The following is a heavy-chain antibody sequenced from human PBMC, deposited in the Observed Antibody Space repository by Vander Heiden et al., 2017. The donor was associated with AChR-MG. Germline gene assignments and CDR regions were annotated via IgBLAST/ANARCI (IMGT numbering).Heavy chain of an antibody. Sequence: EVQLVESGGGLVQPGGSLRLPCAASGFTFSSYWMSWVRQAPGKGLEWVANIKQDGSEKYYVDSVKGRLTISRDNAKNSLYLQMNSLRAEDTAVYYCARSYYYGSGSLSDWGQGTLVTVSS. CDR3: ARSYYYGSGSLSD. CDR1: GFTFSSYW. CDR2: IKQDGSEK. J-gene: IGHJ4*02. V-gene: IGHV3-7*01. D-gene: IGHD3-10*01.